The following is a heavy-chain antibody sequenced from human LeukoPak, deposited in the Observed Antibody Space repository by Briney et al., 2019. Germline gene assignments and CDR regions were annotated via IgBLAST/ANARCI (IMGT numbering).Heavy chain of an antibody. V-gene: IGHV3-7*03. D-gene: IGHD4/OR15-4a*01. CDR1: GFTLSSYW. CDR2: IQQDGSEK. Sequence: GGSLRLSCAASGFTLSSYWMTWVRQAPGKGLEWVANIQQDGSEKYYVDSVKGRFTISRDNAKNSLYLQMNSLRAEDTAVYYCARESRGARDYWGQGILVTVSS. CDR3: ARESRGARDY. J-gene: IGHJ4*02.